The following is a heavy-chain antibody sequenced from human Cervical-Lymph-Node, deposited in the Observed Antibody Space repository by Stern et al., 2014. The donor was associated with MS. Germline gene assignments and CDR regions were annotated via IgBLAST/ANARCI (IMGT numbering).Heavy chain of an antibody. D-gene: IGHD5-24*01. CDR1: GGTFSSYA. J-gene: IGHJ3*02. CDR3: AKVQETHAFDI. CDR2: IIPVFGTA. Sequence: VQLVESGAEVKKPGSSVKLSCKASGGTFSSYAISWVRHAPGQGLEWMGGIIPVFGTAHYAQKFQGSVTITADKSTSTAYMELSGLRAEDTAVYYCAKVQETHAFDIWGQGTMVTVSS. V-gene: IGHV1-69*06.